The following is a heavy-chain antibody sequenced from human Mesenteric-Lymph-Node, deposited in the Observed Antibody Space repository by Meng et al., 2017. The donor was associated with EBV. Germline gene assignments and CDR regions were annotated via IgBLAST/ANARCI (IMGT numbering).Heavy chain of an antibody. CDR1: GDSVSSGNNY. V-gene: IGHV4-61*01. D-gene: IGHD4-11*01. J-gene: IGHJ5*02. CDR2: IYFTGST. Sequence: QVQREESGPGLVEPSQTLSLTCNVSGDSVSSGNNYWSWIRQSPGRGLEWIGNIYFTGSTFYNPALKNRVTISGDTSKNQFSLKLTSVTAADTAVYYCAREGTTVTRWFDPWGPGTLVTVSS. CDR3: AREGTTVTRWFDP.